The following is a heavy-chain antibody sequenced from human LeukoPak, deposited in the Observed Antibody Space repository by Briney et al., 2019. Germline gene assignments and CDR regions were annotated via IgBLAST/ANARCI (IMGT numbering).Heavy chain of an antibody. J-gene: IGHJ5*02. V-gene: IGHV1-69*13. CDR1: GGTFSSYA. CDR3: ARGRIVVVPAAMSWFDP. D-gene: IGHD2-2*01. Sequence: ASVKVSCKASGGTFSSYAFSWVRQPPAQGLEWMGGMIIIFGTANYAQKFQGRVTITADESASTAYMELSSLRSEDTAVYYCARGRIVVVPAAMSWFDPWGQGTLVTVSS. CDR2: MIIIFGTA.